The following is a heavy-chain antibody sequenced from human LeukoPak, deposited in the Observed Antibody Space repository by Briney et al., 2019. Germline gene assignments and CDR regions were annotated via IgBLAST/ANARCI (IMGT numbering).Heavy chain of an antibody. Sequence: SQTLSLTCTVSGGSISSGGYYWSWIRQHPGKGLEWIGYIYYSGSTYYNPSLKSRVTISVDTSKNQFSLKLSSVTAADTAVYYCARVGYSYGEFDYWGQGTLVTVSS. CDR3: ARVGYSYGEFDY. D-gene: IGHD5-18*01. V-gene: IGHV4-31*03. CDR2: IYYSGST. J-gene: IGHJ4*02. CDR1: GGSISSGGYY.